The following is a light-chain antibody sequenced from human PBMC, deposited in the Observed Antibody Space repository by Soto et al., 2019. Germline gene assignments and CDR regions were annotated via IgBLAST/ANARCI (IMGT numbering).Light chain of an antibody. J-gene: IGKJ1*01. CDR1: QSVSSN. V-gene: IGKV3-15*01. CDR3: QQYNKWLWT. Sequence: EIVMTQSPATLSVSPGERATLSRRASQSVSSNLAWYQQKPGQTPRLLIYGASTRAIGIPARFSGSGSGTEFTLTISSLQSEDFAVYYRQQYNKWLWTFGQGTNVEI. CDR2: GAS.